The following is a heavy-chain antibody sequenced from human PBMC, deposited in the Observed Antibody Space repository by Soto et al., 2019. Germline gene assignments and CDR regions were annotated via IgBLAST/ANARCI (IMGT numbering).Heavy chain of an antibody. J-gene: IGHJ6*02. V-gene: IGHV1-69*12. CDR2: IIPIFGTA. CDR3: AGHHPTRYYYGMDV. Sequence: QVQLVQSGAEVKKPGSSVKVSCKASGDTFSSYAISWVRQAPGQGLEWMAGIIPIFGTANYAQKFQGRVTITADESTSTAYMELSSLRSEDTAVYYCAGHHPTRYYYGMDVWGQGTTVTVSS. CDR1: GDTFSSYA.